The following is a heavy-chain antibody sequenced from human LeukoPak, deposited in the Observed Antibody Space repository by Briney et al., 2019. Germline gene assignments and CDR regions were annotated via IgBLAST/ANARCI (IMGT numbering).Heavy chain of an antibody. D-gene: IGHD3-10*01. J-gene: IGHJ4*02. CDR1: GGSISSYY. V-gene: IGHV4-59*01. CDR3: ARVGDLFLKLLLLWFGDFSYYFDY. Sequence: SETLSLTCTVSGGSISSYYWSWIRQPPGKGLEWIGYIYYSGSTNYNPSLKSRVTISVDTSKNQFSLKLSSVTAADTAVYYCARVGDLFLKLLLLWFGDFSYYFDYGGQGTLVTVSS. CDR2: IYYSGST.